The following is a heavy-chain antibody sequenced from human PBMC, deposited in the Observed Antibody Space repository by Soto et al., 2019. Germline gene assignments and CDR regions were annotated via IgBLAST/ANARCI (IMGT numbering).Heavy chain of an antibody. CDR2: ISAYNGNT. D-gene: IGHD3-3*01. V-gene: IGHV1-18*01. CDR1: GYTFTSYG. Sequence: VASVKVSCKASGYTFTSYGISWVRQAPGQGLEWMGWISAYNGNTNYAQKLQGRVTMTTDTSTSTAYMELGSLRSDDTAVYYCASGYNTIFGVVIDAFDIWGQGTMVTVSS. J-gene: IGHJ3*02. CDR3: ASGYNTIFGVVIDAFDI.